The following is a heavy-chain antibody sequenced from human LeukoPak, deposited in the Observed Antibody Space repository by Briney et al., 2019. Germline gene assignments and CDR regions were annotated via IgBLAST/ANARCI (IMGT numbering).Heavy chain of an antibody. CDR1: GGSITSNF. CDR2: IYDSGRT. D-gene: IGHD1-1*01. J-gene: IGHJ4*02. V-gene: IGHV4-59*08. Sequence: PSETLSLTCTVSGGSITSNFWSWIRQPPGRGLEWIGYIYDSGRTNYNPSLKSRVTISEDTSKNQFSLKLDSVTAADTAVYFCARAKPDWNPPYYWGQGTLVTVSS. CDR3: ARAKPDWNPPYY.